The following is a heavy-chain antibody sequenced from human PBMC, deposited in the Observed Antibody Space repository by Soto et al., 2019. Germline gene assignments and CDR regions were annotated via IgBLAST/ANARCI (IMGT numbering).Heavy chain of an antibody. CDR1: GGTFSSYA. CDR2: IIPIFGTA. J-gene: IGHJ4*02. CDR3: ASCLGYYDSSGYDY. Sequence: GASVKVSCKASGGTFSSYAISWVRQAPGQGLEWMGGIIPIFGTANYAQKFQGRVTITADESTSKAYMELSSLRSEDTAVYYCASCLGYYDSSGYDYWGQGTLVTVSS. D-gene: IGHD3-22*01. V-gene: IGHV1-69*13.